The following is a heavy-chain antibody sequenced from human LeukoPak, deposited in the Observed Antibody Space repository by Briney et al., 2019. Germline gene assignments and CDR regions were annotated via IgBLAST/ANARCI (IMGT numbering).Heavy chain of an antibody. V-gene: IGHV3-21*04. CDR2: ISSSSTYI. CDR3: TTRLQHHFDY. D-gene: IGHD2-15*01. J-gene: IGHJ4*02. CDR1: GFTFSTYT. Sequence: PGGSLRLSCAASGFTFSTYTMNWVRQAPGKGLEWVSSISSSSTYIYYADSVKGRFTISRDNAKNSLYLQMNSLRAEDTAVYYCTTRLQHHFDYWGQGTQVTVSS.